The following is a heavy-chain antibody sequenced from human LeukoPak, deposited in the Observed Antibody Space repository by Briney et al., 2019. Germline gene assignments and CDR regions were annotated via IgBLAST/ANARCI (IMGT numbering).Heavy chain of an antibody. Sequence: GGSLRLSCAASGFTFSSFWMHWVRQAPGKGLVWVSCINGDGSVTGYAGFAKGRFTISRDNAKNTLYLQMNSLRAEDTAVYYCTRGTSTRSDYWGPGTLVTVSS. CDR2: INGDGSVT. J-gene: IGHJ4*02. D-gene: IGHD1-14*01. CDR1: GFTFSSFW. CDR3: TRGTSTRSDY. V-gene: IGHV3-74*01.